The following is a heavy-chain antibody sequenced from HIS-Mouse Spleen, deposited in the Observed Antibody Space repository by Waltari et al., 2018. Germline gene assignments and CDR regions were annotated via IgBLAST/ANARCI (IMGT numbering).Heavy chain of an antibody. D-gene: IGHD1-26*01. J-gene: IGHJ4*02. CDR2: IKQDGSEK. CDR3: AREGDSGSYFDY. CDR1: GFPFSSYW. V-gene: IGHV3-7*01. Sequence: EVQLVESGGGLVQPGGALRLSCAASGFPFSSYWMSWFRQAQGKGLEWVANIKQDGSEKYYVDSVKGRFTISRDNAKNSLYLQMNSLRAEDTAVYYCAREGDSGSYFDYWGQGTLVTVSS.